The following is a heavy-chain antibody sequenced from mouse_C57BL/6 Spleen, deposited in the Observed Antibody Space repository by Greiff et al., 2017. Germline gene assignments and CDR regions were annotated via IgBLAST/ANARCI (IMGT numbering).Heavy chain of an antibody. D-gene: IGHD3-2*02. Sequence: SGAELVRPGASVTLSCKASGYTFTDYEMHWVKQTPVHGLEWIGAIDPETGGTAYNQKFKGKAILTADKSSSTAYMELRSLTSEDSAVYYCTRDSSGYSFAYWGQGTLVTVSA. CDR2: IDPETGGT. CDR3: TRDSSGYSFAY. CDR1: GYTFTDYE. J-gene: IGHJ3*01. V-gene: IGHV1-15*01.